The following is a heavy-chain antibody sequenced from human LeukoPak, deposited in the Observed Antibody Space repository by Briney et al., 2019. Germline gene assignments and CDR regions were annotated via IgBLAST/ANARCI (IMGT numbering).Heavy chain of an antibody. CDR1: GGSISSYY. CDR3: ARNRRDILTGYYSLYFDY. J-gene: IGHJ4*02. D-gene: IGHD3-9*01. CDR2: IYYSGST. Sequence: SETLSLTCTVSGGSISSYYWSWIRQPPGKGLEWIGYIYYSGSTNYNPSLKSRVTIPVDTSKNQFSLKLSSVTAADTAVYYCARNRRDILTGYYSLYFDYWGQGTLVTVSS. V-gene: IGHV4-59*08.